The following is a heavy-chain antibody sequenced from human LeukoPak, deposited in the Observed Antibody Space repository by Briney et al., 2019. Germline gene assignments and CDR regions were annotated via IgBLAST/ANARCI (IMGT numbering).Heavy chain of an antibody. D-gene: IGHD1-26*01. CDR3: ARIVGAGFDP. Sequence: SETLSLTCTVSGGSISSSSYYWGWIRQPPGRGLEWIGSIYYSGSTYYNPSLKSRVTISVDTSKNQFSLKLSSVTAADTAVYYCARIVGAGFDPWGQGTLVTVSS. CDR2: IYYSGST. CDR1: GGSISSSSYY. J-gene: IGHJ5*02. V-gene: IGHV4-39*01.